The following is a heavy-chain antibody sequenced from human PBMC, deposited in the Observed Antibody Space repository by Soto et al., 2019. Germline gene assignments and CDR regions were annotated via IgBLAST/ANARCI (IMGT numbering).Heavy chain of an antibody. D-gene: IGHD1-7*01. J-gene: IGHJ1*01. V-gene: IGHV3-23*01. CDR1: GFTFSSYA. CDR2: ISGSGGST. Sequence: EVQLLESGGGLVQPGGSLRLSCAASGFTFSSYAMSWVRQAPGKGLEWVSAISGSGGSTYYADSVKGRFTISRDNSNNSLYLEMNSLRAEDTAVYYCAKYETGTTFEYFLHWGQGTLVTVSS. CDR3: AKYETGTTFEYFLH.